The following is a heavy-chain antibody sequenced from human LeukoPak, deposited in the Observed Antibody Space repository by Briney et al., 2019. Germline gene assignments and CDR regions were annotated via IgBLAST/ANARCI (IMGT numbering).Heavy chain of an antibody. J-gene: IGHJ4*02. CDR3: AKLDYYDSSGYFDY. CDR1: GFTFSSYA. D-gene: IGHD3-22*01. V-gene: IGHV3-23*01. CDR2: ISGSGGST. Sequence: GGSLRLSRAASGFTFSSYAMSWVRQAPGKGLEWVSAISGSGGSTYYADSVKGRFTISRDNSKNTLYLQMNSLRAEDTAVYYCAKLDYYDSSGYFDYWGQGTLVTVSS.